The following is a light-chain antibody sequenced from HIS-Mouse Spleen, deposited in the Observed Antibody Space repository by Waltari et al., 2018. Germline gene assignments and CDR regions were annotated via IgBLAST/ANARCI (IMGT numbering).Light chain of an antibody. V-gene: IGLV2-14*01. J-gene: IGLJ3*02. Sequence: QSALTQPASVSGSPGQSITISCTGTSSDVGCYNYVPWYQQHPGKAPKLMIYEVSNRPSGVSNRFSGSKSGNTASLTISGLQAEDEADYYCSSYTSSSTLWVFGGGTKLTVL. CDR1: SSDVGCYNY. CDR2: EVS. CDR3: SSYTSSSTLWV.